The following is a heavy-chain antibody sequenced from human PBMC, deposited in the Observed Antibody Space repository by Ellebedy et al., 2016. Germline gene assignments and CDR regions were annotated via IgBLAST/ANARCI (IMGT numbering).Heavy chain of an antibody. J-gene: IGHJ6*03. CDR1: GGSFSGYY. D-gene: IGHD2-2*01. Sequence: SETLSLXCAVYGGSFSGYYWSWIRQPPGKGLEWIGEINHSGSTNYNPSLKSRVTISVDTSKNQFSLKLSSVTAADTAVYYCARGSYYCSSTSCRYYYYYMDVWGKGTTVTVSS. CDR2: INHSGST. V-gene: IGHV4-34*01. CDR3: ARGSYYCSSTSCRYYYYYMDV.